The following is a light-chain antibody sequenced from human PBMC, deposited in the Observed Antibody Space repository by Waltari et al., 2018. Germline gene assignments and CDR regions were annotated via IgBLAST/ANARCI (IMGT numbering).Light chain of an antibody. J-gene: IGLJ2*01. CDR1: KLGDKY. V-gene: IGLV3-1*01. CDR3: QAWDSSTVV. CDR2: QDS. Sequence: SYELTQPPSVSVSPGQTASITCSGDKLGDKYACWYQQKPGQSPVLVIYQDSKRPSGIPEVFSGSNSENTATLTVSGTQARDEADYYCQAWDSSTVVFGGGTKLTVL.